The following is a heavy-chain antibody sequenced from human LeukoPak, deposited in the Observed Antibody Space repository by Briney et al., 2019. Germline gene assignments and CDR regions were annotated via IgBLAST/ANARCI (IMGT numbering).Heavy chain of an antibody. CDR2: ISGSDGST. Sequence: GGSLRLSCVASGFIFSSYGMSWVRQAPGKGLEWVSTISGSDGSTNYADSVKGRFTISRDNSKNTLYLQMNSLNAEDTAVYYCAKDEVVPGYYYTDVWGRGTTVTISS. CDR3: AKDEVVPGYYYTDV. J-gene: IGHJ6*03. V-gene: IGHV3-23*01. CDR1: GFIFSSYG. D-gene: IGHD2-2*01.